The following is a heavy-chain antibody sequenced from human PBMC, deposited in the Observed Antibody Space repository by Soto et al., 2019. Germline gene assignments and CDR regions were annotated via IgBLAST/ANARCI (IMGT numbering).Heavy chain of an antibody. CDR1: GFSLSTGGVG. V-gene: IGHV2-5*02. CDR3: AHSRCGGDCLQSYSSHYYYGMDV. Sequence: QITLKESGPTLVKPTQTLTLTCTFSGFSLSTGGVGVGWIRQPPGEALEWLALIYWDNDKRYSPSLKSRLTNTKHASKNQVVLTMTNMDPVDTATYYCAHSRCGGDCLQSYSSHYYYGMDVWGQGTTVTVSS. D-gene: IGHD2-21*02. CDR2: IYWDNDK. J-gene: IGHJ6*02.